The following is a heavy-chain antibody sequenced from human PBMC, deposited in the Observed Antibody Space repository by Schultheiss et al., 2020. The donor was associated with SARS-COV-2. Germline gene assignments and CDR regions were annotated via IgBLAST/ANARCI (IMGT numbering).Heavy chain of an antibody. J-gene: IGHJ6*02. Sequence: GESLKISCKGSGYSFTSYWIGWVRQMPGKGLEWMGIIYPGDSDTRYSPSFQGQVTISADKSISTAYLQWSSLKASDTAMYYCARRAGTTLYNYYDMDVWGQGTTVTVSS. CDR3: ARRAGTTLYNYYDMDV. D-gene: IGHD1-7*01. V-gene: IGHV5-51*01. CDR1: GYSFTSYW. CDR2: IYPGDSDT.